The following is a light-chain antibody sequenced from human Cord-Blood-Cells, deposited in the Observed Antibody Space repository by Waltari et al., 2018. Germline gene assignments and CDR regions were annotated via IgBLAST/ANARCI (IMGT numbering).Light chain of an antibody. V-gene: IGKV1-39*01. CDR3: QQSYSTPYT. Sequence: DLQKKPSPSSLSASVGDRVAITCRASQSISSYLNWYQQKPGKAPKLLIYAASSLQSGVPSRFSGSGSGTDFTLTISSLQPEDFATYYCQQSYSTPYTFGQGTKLEIK. CDR1: QSISSY. CDR2: AAS. J-gene: IGKJ2*01.